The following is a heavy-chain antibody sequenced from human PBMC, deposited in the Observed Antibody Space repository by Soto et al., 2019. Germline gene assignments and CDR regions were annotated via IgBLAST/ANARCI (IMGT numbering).Heavy chain of an antibody. Sequence: QVQLQESGPGLVKPSQTLSLTCTVSGGSISSGDYYWSWIRQPPGKGLEWIGYIYYSGSTYYNPSLKSRVTISVDTSKNQFSLKLSSVTVADTAVYYCARDVYSNYRGRYYGMDVWGQGTTVTVSS. J-gene: IGHJ6*02. CDR2: IYYSGST. CDR1: GGSISSGDYY. CDR3: ARDVYSNYRGRYYGMDV. D-gene: IGHD4-4*01. V-gene: IGHV4-30-4*01.